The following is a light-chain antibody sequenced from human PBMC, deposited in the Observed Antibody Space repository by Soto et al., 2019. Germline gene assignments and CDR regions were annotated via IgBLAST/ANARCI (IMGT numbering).Light chain of an antibody. CDR2: GAS. CDR1: QSVSSS. Sequence: EVGVTRSRASRSWSRGERGTLVCGASQSVSSSLAWYQQKPGQAPRLLIYGASSRATGIPDRFSGSRSGTDFTPTISSLEPEDLAVYFIQLYDSCRHTLSGGTKVDIK. J-gene: IGKJ4*01. CDR3: QLYDSCRHT. V-gene: IGKV3-20*01.